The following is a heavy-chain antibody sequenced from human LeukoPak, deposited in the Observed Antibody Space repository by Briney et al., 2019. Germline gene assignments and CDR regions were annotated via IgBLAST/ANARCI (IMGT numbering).Heavy chain of an antibody. CDR3: AKDEGTLIVVGLDY. D-gene: IGHD3-22*01. CDR2: TRYDGTTK. Sequence: GGSLRLSCAASGFTFSSYEMHWVRQAPGKGLEWVSFTRYDGTTKYYAESVKGRFTISRDNSRNTLFLQMNSLRAEDTAVYYCAKDEGTLIVVGLDYWGQGTQVTVSS. V-gene: IGHV3-30*02. CDR1: GFTFSSYE. J-gene: IGHJ4*02.